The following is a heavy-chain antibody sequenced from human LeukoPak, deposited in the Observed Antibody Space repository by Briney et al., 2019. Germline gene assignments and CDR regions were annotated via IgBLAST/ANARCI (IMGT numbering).Heavy chain of an antibody. V-gene: IGHV3-23*01. D-gene: IGHD4-23*01. Sequence: GGSLRLSCAASGFTFSNYAMSWVRQAPGKGLEWVSTISGSGASTYYTDSVKGRFTISRDNSRNTLYLQMNSLRADDTAVYYCAKGGGNGPFDYWGQGTLVTVSS. CDR1: GFTFSNYA. CDR2: ISGSGAST. CDR3: AKGGGNGPFDY. J-gene: IGHJ4*02.